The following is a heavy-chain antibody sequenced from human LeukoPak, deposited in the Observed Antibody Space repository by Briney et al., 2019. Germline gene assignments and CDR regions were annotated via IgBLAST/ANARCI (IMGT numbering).Heavy chain of an antibody. CDR3: ARDGGMIVVGSGAFDI. J-gene: IGHJ3*02. D-gene: IGHD3-22*01. Sequence: PSETLSLTCTVSGGSISSGDYYWGWIRQPPGKGLEWIGSIYHSGSTYYNPSLKSRVTISVDTSKNQFSLKLSSVTAADTAVYYCARDGGMIVVGSGAFDIWGQGTMVTVSS. CDR1: GGSISSGDYY. V-gene: IGHV4-39*07. CDR2: IYHSGST.